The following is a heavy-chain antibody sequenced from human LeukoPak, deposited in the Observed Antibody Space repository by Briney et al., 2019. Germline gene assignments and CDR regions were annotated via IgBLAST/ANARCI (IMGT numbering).Heavy chain of an antibody. J-gene: IGHJ4*02. CDR1: GDSISSSSYY. Sequence: SETLSLTCTVSGDSISSSSYYWGWIRQPPGKGLEWIGSIYYSGSTYYNPSLKSRVTISVDTSKNQFSLKLSSVAAEDTAVFYCTTVRGFCSGRSCLGYWGQGTLVTVSS. CDR3: TTVRGFCSGRSCLGY. D-gene: IGHD2-15*01. CDR2: IYYSGST. V-gene: IGHV4-39*07.